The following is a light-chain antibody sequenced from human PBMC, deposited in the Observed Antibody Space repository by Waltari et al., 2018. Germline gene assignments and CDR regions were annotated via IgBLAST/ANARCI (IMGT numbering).Light chain of an antibody. Sequence: QSALTQPASVSGSPGQSITISCTGTSNDIGNYDLVSWYQQRPGEAPKLLMYGATKRPSGVSNRFSGSKAGKTASPTISGLQTEDEADYYCFSFVAANSFVFGPGTKVTVL. CDR3: FSFVAANSFV. CDR2: GAT. CDR1: SNDIGNYDL. J-gene: IGLJ1*01. V-gene: IGLV2-23*01.